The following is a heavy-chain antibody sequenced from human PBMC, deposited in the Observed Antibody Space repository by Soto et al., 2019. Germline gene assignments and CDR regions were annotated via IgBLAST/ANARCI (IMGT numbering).Heavy chain of an antibody. V-gene: IGHV3-30*18. CDR3: AKGSGYSHGPADDY. D-gene: IGHD5-18*01. CDR1: GFTFSSYG. J-gene: IGHJ4*02. CDR2: ISYDGSDK. Sequence: VQLVESGGGVVQPGRSLRLSCAASGFTFSSYGMHWVRQAPGKGLEWVAVISYDGSDKYYPDSVKGRFTISRDNSRNTLYLQMNSLRPEDTAVYYCAKGSGYSHGPADDYWGQGTLVTVSS.